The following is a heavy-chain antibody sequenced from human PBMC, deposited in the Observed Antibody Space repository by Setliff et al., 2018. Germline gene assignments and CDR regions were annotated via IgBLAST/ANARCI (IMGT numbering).Heavy chain of an antibody. J-gene: IGHJ6*03. CDR2: INPKSGVT. Sequence: ASVKVSCKTSGYTFTGYFIHWVRQAPREGLEWLGWINPKSGVTSYAQSFQGRIAMTRDTSINTVYMELNSLTSDDAAVYFCAREGGLQGATSYYYFYNYINVWGKGTKVTVSS. CDR1: GYTFTGYF. V-gene: IGHV1-2*02. CDR3: AREGGLQGATSYYYFYNYINV. D-gene: IGHD1-26*01.